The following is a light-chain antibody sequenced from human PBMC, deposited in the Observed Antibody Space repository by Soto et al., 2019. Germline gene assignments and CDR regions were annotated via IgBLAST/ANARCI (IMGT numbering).Light chain of an antibody. CDR2: DAS. V-gene: IGKV1-5*01. CDR1: RSISDW. J-gene: IGKJ1*01. CDR3: LQYSSHSWT. Sequence: DIQMTQSPSTLSPSVGDRVTITCRASRSISDWLAWYQQKPGEAPKLPIFDASSLKSGVPSRFSGSGSGTEFTLTISRLQPDDVATYYCLQYSSHSWTFGQGTKVDIK.